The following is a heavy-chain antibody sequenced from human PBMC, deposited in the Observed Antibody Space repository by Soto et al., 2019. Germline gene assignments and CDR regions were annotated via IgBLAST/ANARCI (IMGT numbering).Heavy chain of an antibody. Sequence: SCAASGFTFSSYAMSWVRQAPGKGLEWVSAISGSGGSTYYADSVKGRFTISRDNSKNTLYLQMNSLRAEDTAVYYCAKDQTVAGYFDYWGQGTLVTVSS. V-gene: IGHV3-23*01. CDR3: AKDQTVAGYFDY. D-gene: IGHD6-19*01. CDR2: ISGSGGST. CDR1: GFTFSSYA. J-gene: IGHJ4*02.